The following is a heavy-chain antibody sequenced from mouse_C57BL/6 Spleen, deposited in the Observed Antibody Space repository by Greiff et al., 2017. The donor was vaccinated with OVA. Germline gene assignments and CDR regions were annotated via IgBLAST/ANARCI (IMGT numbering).Heavy chain of an antibody. CDR3: AKTYSNYGYYAMDY. Sequence: EVKVVESGGVLVKPGGSLKLSCAASGFTFSDYGMHWVRQAPEKGLEWVAYISSGSSTIYYADTVKGRFTISRDNAKNTLFLQMTSLRSEDTAMYYCAKTYSNYGYYAMDYWGQGTSVTVSS. D-gene: IGHD2-5*01. J-gene: IGHJ4*01. V-gene: IGHV5-17*01. CDR1: GFTFSDYG. CDR2: ISSGSSTI.